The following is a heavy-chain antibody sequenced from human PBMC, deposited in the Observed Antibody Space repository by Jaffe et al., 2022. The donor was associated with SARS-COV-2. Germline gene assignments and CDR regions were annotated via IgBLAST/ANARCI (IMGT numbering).Heavy chain of an antibody. D-gene: IGHD7-27*01. CDR2: ISYDGSNK. V-gene: IGHV3-30-3*01. J-gene: IGHJ4*02. CDR3: ARGLPNKLGSEFDY. Sequence: QVQLVESGGGVVQPGRSLRLSCAASGFTFSSYAMHWVRQAPGKGLEWVAVISYDGSNKYYADSVKGRFTISRDNSKNTLYLQMNSLRAEDTAVYYCARGLPNKLGSEFDYWGQGTLVTVSS. CDR1: GFTFSSYA.